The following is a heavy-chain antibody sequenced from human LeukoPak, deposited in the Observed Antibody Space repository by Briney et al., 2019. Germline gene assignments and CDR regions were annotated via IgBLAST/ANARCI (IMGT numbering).Heavy chain of an antibody. CDR1: GFTFSSYA. Sequence: GGSLRLSCAASGFTFSSYAMSWVRQAPGKGLEWVSAISGSGGSTYYADSVKGRFTTPRDNSKNTLYLQMNSLRAEDTAVYYCAKTFYDYGDYDDYWGQGTLVTVSS. D-gene: IGHD4-17*01. V-gene: IGHV3-23*01. CDR3: AKTFYDYGDYDDY. CDR2: ISGSGGST. J-gene: IGHJ4*02.